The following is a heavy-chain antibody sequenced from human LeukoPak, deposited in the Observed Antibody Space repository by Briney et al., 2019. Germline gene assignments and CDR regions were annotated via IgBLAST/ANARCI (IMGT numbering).Heavy chain of an antibody. CDR2: IASETYGGTA. Sequence: GGSLRLSCTASGFTFGDYAMTWVRQAPGKGLEWVGFIASETYGGTAEYAASVKGRFIISRDDSKSIAYLQMNSLKTEDTAVYYCTRDQTPYYWGQETLVTVYS. CDR3: TRDQTPYY. V-gene: IGHV3-49*04. CDR1: GFTFGDYA. J-gene: IGHJ4*02.